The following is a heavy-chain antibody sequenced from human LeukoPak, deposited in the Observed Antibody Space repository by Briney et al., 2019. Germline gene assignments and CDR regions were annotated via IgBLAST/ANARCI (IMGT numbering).Heavy chain of an antibody. CDR1: GITFSNYN. J-gene: IGHJ4*02. Sequence: GGSLRLSCAASGITFSNYNMNWVRQAPGKGLEWVSYITAISSTTYYADSVKGRFTISRDNAKNSLYLQMNSLRAEDTAVYYCARDATACRKPEYFFDYWGQGTLVTVSS. V-gene: IGHV3-48*04. CDR2: ITAISSTT. CDR3: ARDATACRKPEYFFDY. D-gene: IGHD1-14*01.